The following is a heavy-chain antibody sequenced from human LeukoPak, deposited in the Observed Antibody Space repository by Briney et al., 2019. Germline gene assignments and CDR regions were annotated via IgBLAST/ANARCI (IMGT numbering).Heavy chain of an antibody. D-gene: IGHD3-10*01. J-gene: IGHJ6*03. Sequence: ASVKVSCKASGYSLTSYALNWVRQAPGQGFEWMGWINTNTGNPTYAQGFTGRFVFSLDTSVSTAHLQISSLKAEDTAVYFCARGRGASSGSGSHGTTSSYYMNVWGKGTTVTVSS. CDR2: INTNTGNP. CDR3: ARGRGASSGSGSHGTTSSYYMNV. CDR1: GYSLTSYA. V-gene: IGHV7-4-1*02.